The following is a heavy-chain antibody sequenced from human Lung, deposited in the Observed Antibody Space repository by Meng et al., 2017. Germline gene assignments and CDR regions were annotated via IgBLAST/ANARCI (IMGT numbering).Heavy chain of an antibody. J-gene: IGHJ1*01. CDR3: TNDRLNH. D-gene: IGHD1-1*01. CDR1: GFTFTAHW. CDR2: INRDGTKP. V-gene: IGHV3-74*01. Sequence: VLLGECWGGFVPPGGSLRLSCAASGFTFTAHWMHWVRQGPGKGLVWVSRINRDGTKPTYADSVKGRFTISRDNAKNTLYLQMNNLRAEDTAFYYCTNDRLNHWGQGALVTVSS.